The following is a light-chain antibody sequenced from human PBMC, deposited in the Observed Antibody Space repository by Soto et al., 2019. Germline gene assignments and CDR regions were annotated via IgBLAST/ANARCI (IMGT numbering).Light chain of an antibody. CDR3: RSYYSSLSGYVV. CDR1: SSNIGAGYD. V-gene: IGLV1-40*01. J-gene: IGLJ2*01. CDR2: GNS. Sequence: QAVLTQPPSVSGAPGQRVTISCTGSSSNIGAGYDVHWYQQLPGTAPKLLIYGNSNRPSGVPDRFSGSKSGTTASPAITGRQGEDEAAYYCRSYYSSLSGYVVFGGGTKLTVL.